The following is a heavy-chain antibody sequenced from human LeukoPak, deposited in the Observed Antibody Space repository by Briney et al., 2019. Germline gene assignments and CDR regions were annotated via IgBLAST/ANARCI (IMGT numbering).Heavy chain of an antibody. CDR2: IRYDGSNK. D-gene: IGHD6-19*01. Sequence: GGSLRLSCAASGFTFSSYGMHWVRQAPGKGLEWVAFIRYDGSNKYYADSVKGRFTISRDNSKNTLYLQMNSLRAEDTAVYYCASNGYSSGWSDAFGIWGQGTMVTVSS. CDR3: ASNGYSSGWSDAFGI. CDR1: GFTFSSYG. J-gene: IGHJ3*02. V-gene: IGHV3-30*02.